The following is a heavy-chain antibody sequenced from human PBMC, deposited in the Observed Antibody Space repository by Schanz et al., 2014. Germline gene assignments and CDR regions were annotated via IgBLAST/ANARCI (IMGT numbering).Heavy chain of an antibody. CDR1: GFTFSSYG. J-gene: IGHJ4*02. Sequence: VQLVESGGGVVQFGRSLRLSCVASGFTFSSYGMHWVRQAPGKGLEWVSSISSSSSYIYYADSVKGRFTISRDNAKNSMYLHMKSLRGEDTAVYYCARDNYYGSGSCAYWGQGTLVTVSS. D-gene: IGHD3-10*01. CDR3: ARDNYYGSGSCAY. V-gene: IGHV3-21*06. CDR2: ISSSSSYI.